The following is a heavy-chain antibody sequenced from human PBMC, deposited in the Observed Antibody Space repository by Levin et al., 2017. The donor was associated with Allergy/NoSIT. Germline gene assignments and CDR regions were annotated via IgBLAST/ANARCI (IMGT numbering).Heavy chain of an antibody. CDR1: GFTFSSYA. D-gene: IGHD6-19*01. Sequence: GGSLRLSCAASGFTFSSYAMHWVRQAPGKGLEWVAVISYDSSNKYYADSVKGRFTISRDNSKNTLYVQMNSLRAEDTAVYYCARPYNSGWYGDFDYWGQGTLVTVSS. J-gene: IGHJ4*02. CDR2: ISYDSSNK. CDR3: ARPYNSGWYGDFDY. V-gene: IGHV3-30*04.